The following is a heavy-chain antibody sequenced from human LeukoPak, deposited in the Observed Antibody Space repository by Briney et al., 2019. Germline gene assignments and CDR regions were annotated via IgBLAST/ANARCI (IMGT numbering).Heavy chain of an antibody. D-gene: IGHD6-13*01. CDR1: GYTFTSYG. Sequence: ASVTVSCKASGYTFTSYGISWVRQAPGQGLEWMGWISAYNGNTNYAQKLQGRVTMTTDTSTSTAYMELRSLRSDDTAVYYCARDIAAAGSHPNWFDPWGQGTLVTVSS. J-gene: IGHJ5*02. CDR3: ARDIAAAGSHPNWFDP. V-gene: IGHV1-18*01. CDR2: ISAYNGNT.